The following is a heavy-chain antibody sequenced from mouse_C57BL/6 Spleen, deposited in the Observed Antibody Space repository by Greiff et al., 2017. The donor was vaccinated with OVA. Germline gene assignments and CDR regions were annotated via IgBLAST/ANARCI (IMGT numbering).Heavy chain of an antibody. Sequence: VHVKQSVAELVRPGASVKLSCTASGFNIKNTYMHWVKQRPEQGLEWIGRIDPANGNTKYAPKFQGKATITADTSSNTAYLQLSSLTSEDTAIYYCARDYYSNYVGDYWGQGTTLTVSS. J-gene: IGHJ2*01. D-gene: IGHD2-5*01. V-gene: IGHV14-3*01. CDR3: ARDYYSNYVGDY. CDR2: IDPANGNT. CDR1: GFNIKNTY.